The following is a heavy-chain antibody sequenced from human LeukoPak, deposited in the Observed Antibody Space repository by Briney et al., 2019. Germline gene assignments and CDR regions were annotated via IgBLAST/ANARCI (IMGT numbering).Heavy chain of an antibody. CDR1: GGSISSYY. Sequence: PSETLSLTCTVSGGSISSYYWSWIRQPPGKGLEWIGYIYYSGSTNYNPSPKSRVTISVDTSKNPFSLKLSSVTAADTAVYYCASGYYDFWSGYYLAYAFDIWGQGTMVTVSS. CDR2: IYYSGST. D-gene: IGHD3-3*01. J-gene: IGHJ3*02. CDR3: ASGYYDFWSGYYLAYAFDI. V-gene: IGHV4-59*01.